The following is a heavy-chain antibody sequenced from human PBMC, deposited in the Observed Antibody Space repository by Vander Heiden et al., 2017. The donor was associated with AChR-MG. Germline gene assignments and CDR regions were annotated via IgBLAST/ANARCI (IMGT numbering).Heavy chain of an antibody. Sequence: EVQLVESGGGLIQPGGSLRLSCAASGFTINRNYMSWVRQAPGRGLEWVSLTWSSGDTFYADAVKGRFTIYRDNGKNTLYLQMNSLTAEDTAVYYCARDVTGRDVWGHGTTGIVSS. CDR3: ARDVTGRDV. D-gene: IGHD5-18*01. CDR1: GFTINRNY. CDR2: TWSSGDT. J-gene: IGHJ6*01. V-gene: IGHV3-53*01.